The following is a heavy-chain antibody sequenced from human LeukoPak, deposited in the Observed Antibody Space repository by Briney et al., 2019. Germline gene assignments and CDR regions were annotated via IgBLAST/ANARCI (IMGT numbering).Heavy chain of an antibody. CDR1: GGPISSSY. J-gene: IGHJ5*02. D-gene: IGHD2-15*01. Sequence: SETLSLTCTVSGGPISSSYWSWVRQPPGKGLEWIGYIYYCGSTNYNPSLKSRVTISVDTSKNQFSLKLSSVTAADTAVYYCARELGYCSGGSCYGWFDPWGQGTLVTVSS. V-gene: IGHV4-59*01. CDR3: ARELGYCSGGSCYGWFDP. CDR2: IYYCGST.